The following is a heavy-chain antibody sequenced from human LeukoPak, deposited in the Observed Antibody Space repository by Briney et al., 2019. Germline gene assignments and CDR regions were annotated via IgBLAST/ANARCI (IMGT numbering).Heavy chain of an antibody. J-gene: IGHJ3*02. CDR2: IYHSGST. CDR1: GGSFDGYY. CDR3: ATLTGGDDAFDI. Sequence: SETLSLTCAVFGGSFDGYYWGWIRQPPGKGLEWIGSIYHSGSTYYNPSLKSRVTISVLTSKNRFSLKLSSVTAADTAVYYCATLTGGDDAFDIWGQGTMVTVSS. D-gene: IGHD4-23*01. V-gene: IGHV4-38-2*01.